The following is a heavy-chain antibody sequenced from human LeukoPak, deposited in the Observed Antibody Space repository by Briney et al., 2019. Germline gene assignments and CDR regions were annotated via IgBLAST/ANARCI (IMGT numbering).Heavy chain of an antibody. D-gene: IGHD1-26*01. CDR1: GFTFSSNW. CDR2: ILSDGSYT. CDR3: ARGSGSNFDF. V-gene: IGHV3-74*01. Sequence: PGGSLRLSCAASGFTFSSNWMNWVRQVPGKGLVWVSRILSDGSYTSYAEFVKGRFTISRDNAKNTLYLQMNSLRAEDTAVYYCARGSGSNFDFWGQGTLGTVSS. J-gene: IGHJ4*02.